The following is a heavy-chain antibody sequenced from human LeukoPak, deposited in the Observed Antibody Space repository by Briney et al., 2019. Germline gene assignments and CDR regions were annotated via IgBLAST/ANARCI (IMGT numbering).Heavy chain of an antibody. V-gene: IGHV3-35*01. CDR3: ARATGGSCHDY. CDR2: VSWNGSRT. J-gene: IGHJ4*02. D-gene: IGHD2-15*01. Sequence: GRSLRLSCAASGFTFSSYAMNWVHQAPGKRLEWVSGVSWNGSRTHYADSVKGRFIISRDNSRNTLYLQTNSLRAEDTAVYYCARATGGSCHDYWGQGTLVTVSS. CDR1: GFTFSSYA.